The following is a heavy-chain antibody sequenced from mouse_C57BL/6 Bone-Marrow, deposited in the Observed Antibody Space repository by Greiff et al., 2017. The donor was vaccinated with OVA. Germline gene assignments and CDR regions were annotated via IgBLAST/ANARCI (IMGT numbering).Heavy chain of an antibody. Sequence: EVQVVESGGGLVKPGGSLKLSCAASGFTFSSYAMSWVRQSPEKRLEWVAEISSGGSYTYYPDTVTGRFTISRDNAKNTLYLEMSSLRSEDTAMYYCATMITWFAYWGQGTLVTVSA. CDR1: GFTFSSYA. J-gene: IGHJ3*01. CDR3: ATMITWFAY. D-gene: IGHD2-4*01. V-gene: IGHV5-9-4*01. CDR2: ISSGGSYT.